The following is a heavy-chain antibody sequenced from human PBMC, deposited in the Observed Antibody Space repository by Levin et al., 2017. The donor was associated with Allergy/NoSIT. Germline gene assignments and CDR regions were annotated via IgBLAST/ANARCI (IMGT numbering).Heavy chain of an antibody. Sequence: GGSLRLSCAASGFTFSNAWMSWVRQAPGKGLEWVGRIKSKTDGGTTDYAAPVKGRFTISRDDSKNTLYLQMNSLKTEDTAVYYCTTDPQVGIFVVVPAARPYYYDGMDVWGQGTTVTVSS. CDR3: TTDPQVGIFVVVPAARPYYYDGMDV. CDR2: IKSKTDGGTT. CDR1: GFTFSNAW. V-gene: IGHV3-15*01. D-gene: IGHD2-2*01. J-gene: IGHJ6*02.